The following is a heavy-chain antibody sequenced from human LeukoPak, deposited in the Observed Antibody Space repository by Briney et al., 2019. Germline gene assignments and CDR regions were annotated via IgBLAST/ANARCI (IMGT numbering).Heavy chain of an antibody. Sequence: GASVKVSCKASGYTLTGYYMHWLRQAPGQGLEWMGWVNPNSGDTNYAQKFQGRVTMTRDTSISTAYMELSRLTPDDTAVYYCAKNPYEYYFDYWGQGTLVTVSS. J-gene: IGHJ4*02. CDR2: VNPNSGDT. D-gene: IGHD5-12*01. V-gene: IGHV1-2*02. CDR3: AKNPYEYYFDY. CDR1: GYTLTGYY.